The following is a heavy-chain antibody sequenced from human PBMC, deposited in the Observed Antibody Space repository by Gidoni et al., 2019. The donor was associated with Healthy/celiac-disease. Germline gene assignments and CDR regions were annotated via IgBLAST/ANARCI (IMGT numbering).Heavy chain of an antibody. Sequence: EVQLLESGGGLVQPGGSLRLSCAASGFTFSSYAMSWVRQAPGKALEWVSAISGSGGSTYYADPVKGRFTISRDNSKNTLYLQMNSLRAEDTAVYYCAKGLWIQLWTPFDYWGQGTLVTVSS. D-gene: IGHD5-18*01. CDR3: AKGLWIQLWTPFDY. J-gene: IGHJ4*02. CDR2: ISGSGGST. V-gene: IGHV3-23*01. CDR1: GFTFSSYA.